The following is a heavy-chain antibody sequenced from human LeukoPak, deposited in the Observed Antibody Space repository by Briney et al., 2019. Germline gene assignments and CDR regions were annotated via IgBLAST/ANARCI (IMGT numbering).Heavy chain of an antibody. J-gene: IGHJ6*02. Sequence: GGSLRLSCAASGFTFSSYSMNWVRQAPGKGLEWVSSISTTGGGMYYADSVKGRFIISRDNSKNTLYMQMNSLRAEDTALYYCAKNRGSGSYLMDVWGQGTTVTVSS. CDR2: ISTTGGGM. CDR1: GFTFSSYS. CDR3: AKNRGSGSYLMDV. D-gene: IGHD3-10*01. V-gene: IGHV3-23*01.